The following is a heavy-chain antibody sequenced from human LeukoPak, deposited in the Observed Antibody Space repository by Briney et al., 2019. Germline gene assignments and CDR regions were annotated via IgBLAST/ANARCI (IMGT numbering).Heavy chain of an antibody. D-gene: IGHD4-11*01. CDR1: GFTFSSYA. J-gene: IGHJ4*02. Sequence: GGSLRLSCAASGFTFSSYAMSWVRQAPGKGLEWVSAISGSGGSTYYADSVKGRFTISRDNSKNTLYLQMNSLRAEDTAVYYCARVPISPTVEVNYYLDYWGQGTLVTVSS. CDR3: ARVPISPTVEVNYYLDY. CDR2: ISGSGGST. V-gene: IGHV3-23*01.